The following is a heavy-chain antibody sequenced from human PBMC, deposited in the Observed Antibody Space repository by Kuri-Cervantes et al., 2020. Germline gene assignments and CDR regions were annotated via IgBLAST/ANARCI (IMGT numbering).Heavy chain of an antibody. D-gene: IGHD6-25*01. CDR2: INPSGGST. CDR3: ARDVRVGSNWFDP. J-gene: IGHJ5*02. CDR1: GYTFSSYY. Sequence: ASVKVSCKASGYTFSSYYMHWVRQAPGQGLEWMGIINPSGGSTSYAQKFQDRVTLTRDTSISTAYMELSRLRSDDTAVYYCARDVRVGSNWFDPWGQGTLVTVSS. V-gene: IGHV1-46*01.